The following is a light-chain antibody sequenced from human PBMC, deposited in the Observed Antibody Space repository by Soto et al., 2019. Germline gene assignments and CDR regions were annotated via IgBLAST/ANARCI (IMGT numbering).Light chain of an antibody. CDR2: DND. CDR1: SSNIGNNY. J-gene: IGLJ2*01. CDR3: GTWDGSRNTEI. Sequence: QSVLTQPPSVSAAPGQKVTISCSGSSSNIGNNYVSWYQQLPGTAPKLLIYDNDKRPSGIPGRFSGAKSGTSATLVITGLQTGDEVDYYCGTWDGSRNTEIFGGGTKLTVL. V-gene: IGLV1-51*01.